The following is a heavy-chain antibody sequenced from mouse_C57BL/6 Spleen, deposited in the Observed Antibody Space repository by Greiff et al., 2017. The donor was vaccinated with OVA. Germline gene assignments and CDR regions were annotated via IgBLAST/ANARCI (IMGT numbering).Heavy chain of an antibody. CDR2: INPSTGGT. J-gene: IGHJ3*01. D-gene: IGHD1-1*01. CDR3: ARSLRTPFAY. CDR1: GYSFTGYY. V-gene: IGHV1-42*01. Sequence: EVNVVEPGPELVKPGASVKISCKASGYSFTGYYMNWVKQSPEKSLEWIGEINPSTGGTTYNEKFKAKATLTVDTSSSTAYMQLKSLTSEDSAVDYCARSLRTPFAYWGQGTLVTVSA.